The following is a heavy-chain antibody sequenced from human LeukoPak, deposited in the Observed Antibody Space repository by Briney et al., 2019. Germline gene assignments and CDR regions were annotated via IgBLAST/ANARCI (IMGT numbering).Heavy chain of an antibody. Sequence: PSETLSLTCTVSGGPISSYYWSWIRQPPGKGLEWIGYIYYSGSTNYNPSLKSRVTISVDTSKNQFSLKLSSVTAADTAVYYCARDAVGENAFDIWGQGTMVTVSS. CDR1: GGPISSYY. J-gene: IGHJ3*02. V-gene: IGHV4-59*01. CDR3: ARDAVGENAFDI. D-gene: IGHD1-26*01. CDR2: IYYSGST.